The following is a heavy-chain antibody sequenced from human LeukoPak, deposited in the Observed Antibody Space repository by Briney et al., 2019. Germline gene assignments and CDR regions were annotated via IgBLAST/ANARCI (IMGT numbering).Heavy chain of an antibody. CDR1: RITFSNYA. Sequence: GGSLRFSCAASRITFSNYAMTWVRQAPGKGLEWVAGISGSGGSTYYADSVKGRFTISRDNSKNTLYLQMNSLRAEDTAVYYCAKDRWYSSSRGNWFDPWGQGTLVTVSS. D-gene: IGHD6-13*01. CDR2: ISGSGGST. V-gene: IGHV3-23*01. J-gene: IGHJ5*02. CDR3: AKDRWYSSSRGNWFDP.